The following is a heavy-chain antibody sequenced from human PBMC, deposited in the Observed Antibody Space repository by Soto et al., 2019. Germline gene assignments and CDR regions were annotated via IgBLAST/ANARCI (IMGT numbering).Heavy chain of an antibody. V-gene: IGHV1-69*13. D-gene: IGHD2-21*02. CDR3: ARDVPAYCGGDCYSSDAFDI. Sequence: PSVKVSCKASGGTFSSYASSWVRQAPGQGLEWMGGIIPIFGTANYAQKFQGRVTITADESTSTAYMELSSLRSEDTAVYYCARDVPAYCGGDCYSSDAFDIWGQGTMVTVSS. CDR2: IIPIFGTA. CDR1: GGTFSSYA. J-gene: IGHJ3*02.